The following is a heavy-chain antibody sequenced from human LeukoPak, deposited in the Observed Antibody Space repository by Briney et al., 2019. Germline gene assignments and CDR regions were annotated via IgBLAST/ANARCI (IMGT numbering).Heavy chain of an antibody. Sequence: ASVKVSCKASGYTFTGYYMHWVRQAPGQGLEWMGWINPNSGGTNYAQKFQGRVTMTRDTSISTAYMELSRLRSDDTAMYYCATTARRVLSRFDYWGQGTLVTVSS. CDR1: GYTFTGYY. CDR3: ATTARRVLSRFDY. CDR2: INPNSGGT. V-gene: IGHV1-2*02. J-gene: IGHJ4*02. D-gene: IGHD6-6*01.